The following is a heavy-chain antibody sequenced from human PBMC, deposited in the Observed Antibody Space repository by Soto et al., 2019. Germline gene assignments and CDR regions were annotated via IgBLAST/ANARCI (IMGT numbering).Heavy chain of an antibody. V-gene: IGHV4-39*01. CDR2: IYYSGSP. CDR3: ARLAEFHYGHYYYYMDV. D-gene: IGHD4-17*01. Sequence: QLQLQESGPGLVKPSETLSLTCTVSGGSITTGRYYWGWIRQPPGEGLEWIGSIYYSGSPYYNPSLKSRVTLSVDTSKNQFSLKLSSVTAADTAVYYCARLAEFHYGHYYYYMDVWGKGTTVTVSS. CDR1: GGSITTGRYY. J-gene: IGHJ6*03.